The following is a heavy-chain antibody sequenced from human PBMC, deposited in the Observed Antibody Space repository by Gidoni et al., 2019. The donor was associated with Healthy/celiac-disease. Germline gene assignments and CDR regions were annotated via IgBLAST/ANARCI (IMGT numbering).Heavy chain of an antibody. CDR1: GGSFSGYY. V-gene: IGHV4-34*01. Sequence: QVQLQQWGAGLLKPSETLSLTCAVYGGSFSGYYWSWIRQPPGKGLEWIGEINHSGSTNYNPSLKSRVTISVDTSKNQFSLKLSSVTAADTAVYYCARAGPYPWGDGYKSIDYWGQGTLVTVSS. CDR2: INHSGST. CDR3: ARAGPYPWGDGYKSIDY. D-gene: IGHD5-12*01. J-gene: IGHJ4*02.